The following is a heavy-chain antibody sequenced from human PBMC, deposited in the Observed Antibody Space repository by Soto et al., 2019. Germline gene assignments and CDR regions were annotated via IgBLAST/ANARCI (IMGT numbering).Heavy chain of an antibody. CDR3: AKEPRYGCWFLNYFDY. J-gene: IGHJ4*02. D-gene: IGHD3-10*01. Sequence: EVQLVESGGGLVQPGRSLRLSCAASGFTFDDYAMHWVRQAPGKGLEWVSGISWNSGSIGYADSVKGRCTISRDNAKNSLYLQMNSLSAEDTALYDCAKEPRYGCWFLNYFDYWGQGTLVTVSS. CDR2: ISWNSGSI. CDR1: GFTFDDYA. V-gene: IGHV3-9*01.